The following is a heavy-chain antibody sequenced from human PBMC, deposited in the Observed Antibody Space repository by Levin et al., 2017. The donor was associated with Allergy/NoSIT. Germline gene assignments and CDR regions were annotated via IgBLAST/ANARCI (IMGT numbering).Heavy chain of an antibody. Sequence: GGSLRLSCAASGFTFSSYAMHWVRQAPGKGLEWVAVISYDGSNKYYADSVKGRFTISRDNSKNTLYLQMNSLRAEDTAVYYCARSPQYGDYLIGWGQGTLVTVSS. CDR1: GFTFSSYA. J-gene: IGHJ4*02. CDR2: ISYDGSNK. D-gene: IGHD4-17*01. V-gene: IGHV3-30*04. CDR3: ARSPQYGDYLIG.